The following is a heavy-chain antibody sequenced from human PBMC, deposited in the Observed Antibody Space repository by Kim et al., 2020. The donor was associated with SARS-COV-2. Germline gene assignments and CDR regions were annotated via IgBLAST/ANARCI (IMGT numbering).Heavy chain of an antibody. J-gene: IGHJ5*02. CDR2: IIPIFGTA. CDR1: GGTFSSYA. D-gene: IGHD2-21*02. V-gene: IGHV1-69*13. Sequence: SVKVSCKASGGTFSSYAISWVRQAPGQGLEWMGGIIPIFGTANYAQKFQGRVTITADESTSTAYMELSSLRSEDTAVYYCARGSLVSRVTAIRDNWFDPWGQGTLVTVSS. CDR3: ARGSLVSRVTAIRDNWFDP.